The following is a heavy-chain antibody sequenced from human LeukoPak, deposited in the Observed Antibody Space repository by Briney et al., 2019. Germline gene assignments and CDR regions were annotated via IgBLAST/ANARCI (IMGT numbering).Heavy chain of an antibody. CDR1: GFTFSSYS. Sequence: GGSLRLSCAASGFTFSSYSMNWVRQAPGKGLEWVSYISSSSSTIYYADSVKGRFTISRDNAKNSLYLQMNSLRAEDTAVYYCTRGGNWGRAFDIWGQGRMVTVSS. D-gene: IGHD7-27*01. CDR2: ISSSSSTI. J-gene: IGHJ3*02. CDR3: TRGGNWGRAFDI. V-gene: IGHV3-48*04.